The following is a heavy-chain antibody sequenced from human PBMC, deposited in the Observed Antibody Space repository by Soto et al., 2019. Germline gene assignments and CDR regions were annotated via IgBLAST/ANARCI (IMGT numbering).Heavy chain of an antibody. CDR1: GFTFITYA. Sequence: WGSLILSCSASGFTFITYAFHWVRQAPGKGLEWLSVISYDGREKYYADSVKGRFTISRDSSKNTVYLQMNSLRAEDTAVYYCARDPLAVTGSFVDYWGQGTLVTVSS. D-gene: IGHD6-19*01. V-gene: IGHV3-30-3*01. CDR2: ISYDGREK. J-gene: IGHJ4*02. CDR3: ARDPLAVTGSFVDY.